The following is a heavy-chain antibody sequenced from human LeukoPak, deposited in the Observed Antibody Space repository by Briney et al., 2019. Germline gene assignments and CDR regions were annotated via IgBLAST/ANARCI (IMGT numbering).Heavy chain of an antibody. CDR3: ARDNSVRDEAWWFNP. J-gene: IGHJ5*02. D-gene: IGHD5-24*01. V-gene: IGHV1-18*01. CDR1: GYTFTSYG. Sequence: ASVKVSCKASGYTFTSYGISWVRQAPGQGLEWMGWISVYNGNTNYAQKVQGRVTMTTDTSTSTAYMELRSLRSDDTAVYYCARDNSVRDEAWWFNPWGQGTLVTVSS. CDR2: ISVYNGNT.